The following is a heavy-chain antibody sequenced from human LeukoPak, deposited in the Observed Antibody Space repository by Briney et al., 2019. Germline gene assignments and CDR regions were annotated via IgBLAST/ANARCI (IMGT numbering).Heavy chain of an antibody. J-gene: IGHJ4*02. CDR3: ARDAYGGNGY. V-gene: IGHV4-4*07. CDR2: IDSSGST. D-gene: IGHD2-21*01. CDR1: GGSISSYC. Sequence: SETLSLTCTVSGGSISSYCRSWIRQPAGKGLEWIGRIDSSGSTNYNPSLKSRVTMSVDTSNNQFSMKRTSVTAADTAMYDCARDAYGGNGYWGQGTLVTVSS.